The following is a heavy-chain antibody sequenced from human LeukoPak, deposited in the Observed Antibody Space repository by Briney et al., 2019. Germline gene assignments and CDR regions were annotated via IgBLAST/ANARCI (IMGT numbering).Heavy chain of an antibody. CDR3: ATDRVVIIDY. CDR1: GFTFSDYY. Sequence: QPGGSLRLSCAASGFTFSDYYMSWIRQAPGKGLEWVAFIRYDGSNKYYADSVKGRFTISRDNSKNTLYLQMNSLRAEDTAVYYCATDRVVIIDYWGQGTLVTVSS. CDR2: IRYDGSNK. J-gene: IGHJ4*02. V-gene: IGHV3-30*02. D-gene: IGHD3-3*01.